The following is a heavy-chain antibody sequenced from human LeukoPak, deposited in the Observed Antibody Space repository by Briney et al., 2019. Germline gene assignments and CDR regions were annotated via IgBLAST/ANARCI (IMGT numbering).Heavy chain of an antibody. CDR2: ISAYNGNT. J-gene: IGHJ3*02. V-gene: IGHV1-18*01. D-gene: IGHD6-13*01. Sequence: ASVKVSCKASGYTFTSYGISWVRQAPGQGLEWMGWISAYNGNTNYAQKFQGRVTITADESTSTAYMELSSLRSEDTAVYYCARDRQDSSSWFRDAFDIWGQGTMVTVSS. CDR3: ARDRQDSSSWFRDAFDI. CDR1: GYTFTSYG.